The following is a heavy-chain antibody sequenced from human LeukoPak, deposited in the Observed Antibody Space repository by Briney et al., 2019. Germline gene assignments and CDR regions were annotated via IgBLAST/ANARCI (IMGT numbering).Heavy chain of an antibody. CDR2: ISGSGGST. V-gene: IGHV3-23*01. Sequence: GGSLRLSCAASGFTFSTYAMSWFRQAPGKGLEWVSTISGSGGSTYYADSVKGRFTISRDNSKNTLYMQMNSLRAEDTAVYYCANLVTISGGYWGQGTLVTVSS. CDR1: GFTFSTYA. D-gene: IGHD3-9*01. J-gene: IGHJ4*02. CDR3: ANLVTISGGY.